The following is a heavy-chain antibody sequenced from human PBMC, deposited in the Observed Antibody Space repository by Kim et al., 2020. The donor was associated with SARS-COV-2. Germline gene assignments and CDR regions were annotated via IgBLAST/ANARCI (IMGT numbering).Heavy chain of an antibody. J-gene: IGHJ4*02. V-gene: IGHV3-15*01. Sequence: GGSLRLSCAASGFTFSNAWMSWVRQAPGKGLEWVGRIKSKTDGGTTDYAAPVKGRFTISRDDSKNTLYLQMNSLKTEDTAVYYCTTDWAGSYGITGTTVVDYWGQGTLVTVSS. CDR3: TTDWAGSYGITGTTVVDY. CDR2: IKSKTDGGTT. D-gene: IGHD1-7*01. CDR1: GFTFSNAW.